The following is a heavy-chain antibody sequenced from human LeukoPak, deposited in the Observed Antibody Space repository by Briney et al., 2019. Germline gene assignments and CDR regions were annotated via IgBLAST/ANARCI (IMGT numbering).Heavy chain of an antibody. V-gene: IGHV3-11*01. CDR1: GFTFSDYY. D-gene: IGHD2-2*01. Sequence: GGSLRLSCAASGFTFSDYYMSWIRQAPGKGLEWGSYISSSGSTIDYADAVKGRFTISRDNAKNSLYLQMNSLRAEDTAVYYCARSIPAGNRRWGQGTLVTVSS. J-gene: IGHJ4*02. CDR2: ISSSGSTI. CDR3: ARSIPAGNRR.